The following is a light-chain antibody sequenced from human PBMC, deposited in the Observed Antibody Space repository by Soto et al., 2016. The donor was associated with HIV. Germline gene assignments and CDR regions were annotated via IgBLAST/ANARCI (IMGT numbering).Light chain of an antibody. Sequence: SYELTQPPSLSVSPGQTASIPCSGDKLGDKYVCWYQQKPGQSPVLVLYQDNERPSGIPERFSGSNSGNTATLTISGTQAMDEADYYCQAWDSSTEVFGGGTKLTVL. CDR2: QDN. V-gene: IGLV3-1*01. CDR1: KLGDKY. J-gene: IGLJ2*01. CDR3: QAWDSSTEV.